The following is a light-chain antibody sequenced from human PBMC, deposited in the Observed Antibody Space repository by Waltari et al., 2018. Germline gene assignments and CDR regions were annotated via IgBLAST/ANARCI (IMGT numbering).Light chain of an antibody. V-gene: IGLV1-40*01. CDR3: QSYDTSLSAWV. CDR2: DNT. Sequence: QSVLTQPPSVSGAPGQRVTISCSGSSSTIGANYTVYWYQQLPGTAPKLFIYDNTNRPSGVPDRFSGSKSGTSASLAITGLQTEDEADYYCQSYDTSLSAWVFGGGTKLTVL. J-gene: IGLJ3*02. CDR1: SSTIGANYT.